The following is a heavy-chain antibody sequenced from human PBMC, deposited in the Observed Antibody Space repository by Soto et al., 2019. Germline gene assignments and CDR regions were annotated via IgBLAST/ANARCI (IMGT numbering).Heavy chain of an antibody. CDR2: ISTERDLT. V-gene: IGHV1-18*04. CDR3: ARDPTANRASVYFDL. Sequence: QVRLVQSEGEVKKPGASVKVSCRASGYTFTNYDISWVRQVPGQGLEWMGWISTERDLTKNAQKFQGRVTMTTDTFTNTAYMELKSLRFDAAAVYYCARDPTANRASVYFDLWGRGTLVNVSS. D-gene: IGHD1-1*01. J-gene: IGHJ2*01. CDR1: GYTFTNYD.